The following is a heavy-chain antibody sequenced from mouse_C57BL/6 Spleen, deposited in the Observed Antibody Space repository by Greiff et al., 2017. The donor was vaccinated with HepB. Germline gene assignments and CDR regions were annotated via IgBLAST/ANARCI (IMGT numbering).Heavy chain of an antibody. Sequence: EVKLMESGPGLVKPSQSLSLTCSVTGYSITSGYYWNWIRQFPGNKLEWMGYISYDGSNNYNPSLKNRISITRDTSKNQFFLKLNSVTTEDTATYYCSGSFAYWGQGTLVTVSA. CDR1: GYSITSGYY. V-gene: IGHV3-6*01. J-gene: IGHJ3*01. CDR3: SGSFAY. CDR2: ISYDGSN.